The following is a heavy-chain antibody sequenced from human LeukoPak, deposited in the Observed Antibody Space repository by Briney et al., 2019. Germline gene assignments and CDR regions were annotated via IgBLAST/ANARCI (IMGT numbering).Heavy chain of an antibody. Sequence: ASVKVSCKASGYTFTSYGISWVRQAPGQGLEWMGWISAYNGNTNYAQKLQGRVTMTPDTSTSTAYMELRSLRSDDTAVYYCASVVAPIYYYYYGMDVWGQGTTVTVSS. J-gene: IGHJ6*02. V-gene: IGHV1-18*01. D-gene: IGHD2-2*01. CDR1: GYTFTSYG. CDR2: ISAYNGNT. CDR3: ASVVAPIYYYYYGMDV.